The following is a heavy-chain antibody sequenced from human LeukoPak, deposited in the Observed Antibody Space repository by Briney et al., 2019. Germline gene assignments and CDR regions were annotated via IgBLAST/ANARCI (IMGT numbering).Heavy chain of an antibody. Sequence: AGGSLRLSCAASGFTFSIYWMHWVRQAPGKGLVWVARINGDGSSTDYADSVKGRFTISRDNAKNTLYLQMNRLRAEDTAVYYCARESNGYFYGQYYYYYGMDVWGQGTTVTVSS. D-gene: IGHD5-18*01. CDR1: GFTFSIYW. CDR3: ARESNGYFYGQYYYYYGMDV. CDR2: INGDGSST. J-gene: IGHJ6*02. V-gene: IGHV3-74*01.